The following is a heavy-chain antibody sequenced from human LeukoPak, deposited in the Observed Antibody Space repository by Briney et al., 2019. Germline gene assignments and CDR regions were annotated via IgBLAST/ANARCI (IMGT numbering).Heavy chain of an antibody. V-gene: IGHV4-31*11. D-gene: IGHD6-13*01. Sequence: SETLSLTCAVYGGSFSGYYWSWIRQHPGKGLEWIAYIYDSGSTYYNPSLKSRVNISLDMSEDQFSLKLSSVTAADTAVYYCATCPYSSSWCHFDSWGQGTLVTVSS. CDR1: GGSFSGYY. CDR3: ATCPYSSSWCHFDS. J-gene: IGHJ4*02. CDR2: IYDSGST.